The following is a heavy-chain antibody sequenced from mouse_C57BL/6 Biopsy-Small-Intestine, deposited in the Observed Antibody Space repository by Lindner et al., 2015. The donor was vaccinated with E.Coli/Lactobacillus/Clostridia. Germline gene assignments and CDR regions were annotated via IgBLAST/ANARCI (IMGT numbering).Heavy chain of an antibody. J-gene: IGHJ2*01. CDR3: ARIYYGNYFDY. Sequence: VQLQESGAELARPGASVKMSCKASGYTFTSYTVHWVKQRPGQGLEWIGYINPSSGYTKYNQKFKDKATLTADKSSSTAYMQLSSLTSEDSAVYYCARIYYGNYFDYWGQGTTLTVSS. CDR1: GYTFTSYT. CDR2: INPSSGYT. V-gene: IGHV1-4*01. D-gene: IGHD2-1*01.